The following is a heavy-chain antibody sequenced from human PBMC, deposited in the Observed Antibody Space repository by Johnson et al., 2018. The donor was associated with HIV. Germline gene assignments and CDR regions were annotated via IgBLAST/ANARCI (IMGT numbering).Heavy chain of an antibody. J-gene: IGHJ3*01. V-gene: IGHV3-15*05. CDR1: GFTFTNAW. CDR2: IKSKTDGGTT. Sequence: VKLVESGGGLVKPGGSLRLSCAASGFTFTNAWMTWVRQAPGKGLEWVGRIKSKTDGGTTDYAAPVKGKFSISRDASKNTLYLQMNSLKTEDTAVYYCARESANSGRYSGAFDVWGQGTMVSVSS. CDR3: ARESANSGRYSGAFDV. D-gene: IGHD1-26*01.